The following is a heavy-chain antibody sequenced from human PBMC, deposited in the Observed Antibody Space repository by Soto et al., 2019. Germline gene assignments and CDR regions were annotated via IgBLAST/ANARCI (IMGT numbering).Heavy chain of an antibody. J-gene: IGHJ4*02. CDR2: ISGSGGRT. CDR3: SKDGTNYGDYGFDN. CDR1: GFTFSSYA. V-gene: IGHV3-23*01. Sequence: EVQLLESGGGLIQPGGSLRLSCAASGFTFSSYAMSWVRQAPGKGLEWVSAISGSGGRTYYADSVKGRFTISRDNSRTAVYLQMNSLRAEDTAVYYWSKDGTNYGDYGFDNWGQGTLVIVSS. D-gene: IGHD4-17*01.